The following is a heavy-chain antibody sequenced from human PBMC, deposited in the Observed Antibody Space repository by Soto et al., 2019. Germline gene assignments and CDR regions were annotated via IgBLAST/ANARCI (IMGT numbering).Heavy chain of an antibody. CDR3: ARVADCSGGRCYFSVDY. Sequence: QVQLQESGPGLVKPSQTLSLTCTVSGGSISSGDYYWSWIRQPPGKGLEWIGYIYYSGSTYYNLSLKSRVTTSVDTSKNQFSLKLSSVTAADTAVYYCARVADCSGGRCYFSVDYWGQGTLVTVSS. V-gene: IGHV4-30-4*01. CDR1: GGSISSGDYY. D-gene: IGHD2-15*01. CDR2: IYYSGST. J-gene: IGHJ4*02.